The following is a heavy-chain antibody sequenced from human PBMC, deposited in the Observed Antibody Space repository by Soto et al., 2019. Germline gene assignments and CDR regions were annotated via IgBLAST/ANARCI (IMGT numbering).Heavy chain of an antibody. Sequence: EVQLLESGGGLVQPGGSLRRSCAASGFTFSNYAMNWVRQAPGKWLEWVSAMSGSGGSTYYADSVKSRFTISRDNSENTLYLQMNSLRAEDTAVYYCAKATGSRGSSYVEFFQYWGQGTLVTVSS. CDR1: GFTFSNYA. CDR3: AKATGSRGSSYVEFFQY. D-gene: IGHD6-6*01. J-gene: IGHJ1*01. V-gene: IGHV3-23*01. CDR2: MSGSGGST.